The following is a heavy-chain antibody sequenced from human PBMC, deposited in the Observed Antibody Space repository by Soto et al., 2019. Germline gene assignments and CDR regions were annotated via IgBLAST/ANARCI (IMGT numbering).Heavy chain of an antibody. CDR2: IDWDDDK. CDR1: GFSLSTSGMC. J-gene: IGHJ4*02. D-gene: IGHD1-7*01. V-gene: IGHV2-70*01. CDR3: ARRTGTTLSLDY. Sequence: SGPTLVNPTQTLTPTCTFSGFSLSTSGMCVSWIRQPPGKALEWLALIDWDDDKYYSTSLKTRLTISKDTSKNQVVLTMTNMDPVDTASYYCARRTGTTLSLDYCGQGTQVTVSS.